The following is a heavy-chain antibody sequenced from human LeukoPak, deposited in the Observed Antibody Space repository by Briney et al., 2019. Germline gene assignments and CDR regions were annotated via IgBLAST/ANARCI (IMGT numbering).Heavy chain of an antibody. D-gene: IGHD3-10*01. CDR3: AKDLRAPPTYYYYYYMDV. Sequence: GGSLRLSCAASGFTFSSHGMHWVRQAPGKGLEWVAFIRYDGSNKYYADSVKGRFTISRDNSKTTLYLQMNSLRAEDTAVYYCAKDLRAPPTYYYYYYMDVWGKGTTVTISS. V-gene: IGHV3-30*02. CDR1: GFTFSSHG. J-gene: IGHJ6*03. CDR2: IRYDGSNK.